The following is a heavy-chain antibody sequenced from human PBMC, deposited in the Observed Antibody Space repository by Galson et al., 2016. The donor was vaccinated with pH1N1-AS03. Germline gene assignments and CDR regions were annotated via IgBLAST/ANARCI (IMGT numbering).Heavy chain of an antibody. CDR1: GFTFSSYS. D-gene: IGHD6-13*01. Sequence: SLRLSCAASGFTFSSYSMHWVRQAPGKGLEWVSFINSDKRYIFYGDSVKGRFTISRDNTKNSLYLQMNSLTAEDAAIYYCARDDSSSWNRYYYYVIEGWGQGTTVTVSS. CDR2: INSDKRYI. CDR3: ARDDSSSWNRYYYYVIEG. J-gene: IGHJ6*02. V-gene: IGHV3-21*06.